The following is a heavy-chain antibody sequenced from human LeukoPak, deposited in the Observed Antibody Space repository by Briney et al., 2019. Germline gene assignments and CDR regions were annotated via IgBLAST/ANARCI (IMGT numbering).Heavy chain of an antibody. CDR2: IIPIFGTA. CDR3: ARAMLIRRSVFDY. V-gene: IGHV1-69*05. D-gene: IGHD2-21*01. J-gene: IGHJ4*02. Sequence: SVKVSCKASGGTFSSYAISWVRQAPGQGLEWMGRIIPIFGTANYAQKFQGRVTITTDESTSTAYMELSSLRSEDTAVYYCARAMLIRRSVFDYWGQGTLVTVST. CDR1: GGTFSSYA.